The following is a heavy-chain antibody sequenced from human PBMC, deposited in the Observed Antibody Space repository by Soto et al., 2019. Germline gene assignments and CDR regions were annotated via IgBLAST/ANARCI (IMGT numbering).Heavy chain of an antibody. D-gene: IGHD3-9*01. CDR2: FDPEDGET. CDR1: GYTLTELS. V-gene: IGHV1-24*01. CDR3: ATRPYYDILTGTLDY. Sequence: ASVKVSCKVSGYTLTELSMHWVRQAPGKGLEWMGGFDPEDGETIYAQKFQGRVTMTEDTSTDTAYMELSSLRSEDTAVYYCATRPYYDILTGTLDYWGQGTLVTVS. J-gene: IGHJ4*02.